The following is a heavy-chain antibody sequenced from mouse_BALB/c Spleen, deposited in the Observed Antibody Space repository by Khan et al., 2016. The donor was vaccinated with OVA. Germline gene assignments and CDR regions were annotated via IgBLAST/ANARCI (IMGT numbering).Heavy chain of an antibody. V-gene: IGHV3-2*02. CDR1: GYSITSDYA. Sequence: EVELVESGPGLVKPSQSLSLTCTVTGYSITSDYAWNWIRQFPGNKLEWMGYISYSGRTSYNPSLKSRIPIPRDTSKNPFFLQLNSVTTEDTATYYCARSVTITTVVATDFDYWGQGTTLTVSS. D-gene: IGHD1-1*01. J-gene: IGHJ2*01. CDR3: ARSVTITTVVATDFDY. CDR2: ISYSGRT.